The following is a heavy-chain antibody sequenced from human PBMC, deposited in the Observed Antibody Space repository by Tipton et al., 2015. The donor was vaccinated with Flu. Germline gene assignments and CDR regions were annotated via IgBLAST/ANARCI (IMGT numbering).Heavy chain of an antibody. V-gene: IGHV3-7*03. D-gene: IGHD6-6*01. CDR3: ARDSPPPSGVWQLSMDV. J-gene: IGHJ6*02. Sequence: SLRLSCEASGFTFRTYWMNWVRQAPGKGLEWVAIIKQDGSETFYVDSVKGRFIVSRDNAKNSLFLQLSSLTADDTAVYYCARDSPPPSGVWQLSMDVWGQGTTVTVSS. CDR1: GFTFRTYW. CDR2: IKQDGSET.